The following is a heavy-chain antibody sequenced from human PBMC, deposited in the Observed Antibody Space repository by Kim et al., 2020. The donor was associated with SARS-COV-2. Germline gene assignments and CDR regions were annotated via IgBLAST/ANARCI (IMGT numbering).Heavy chain of an antibody. D-gene: IGHD3-22*01. CDR3: AKDFSLYDSSGYYFDY. V-gene: IGHV3-30*02. J-gene: IGHJ4*02. Sequence: SVKGRFTISRENPKTTLYLQMNGLRAEDTAVYYCAKDFSLYDSSGYYFDYWGQGTLVTVSS.